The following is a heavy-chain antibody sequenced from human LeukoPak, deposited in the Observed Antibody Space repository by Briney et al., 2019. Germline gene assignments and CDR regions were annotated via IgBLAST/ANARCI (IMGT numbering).Heavy chain of an antibody. Sequence: GGSLRLSCAASGFTFSSYTMHWVRQAPGKGPEWVAVMSFDGRNKNHADSVKGRFIISRDNSKDTLYLQMNSLRPEDSGVYYCTRDMDTSSWYGEFSHHWGQGTQVIVSS. V-gene: IGHV3-30*07. CDR1: GFTFSSYT. J-gene: IGHJ1*01. D-gene: IGHD6-13*01. CDR3: TRDMDTSSWYGEFSHH. CDR2: MSFDGRNK.